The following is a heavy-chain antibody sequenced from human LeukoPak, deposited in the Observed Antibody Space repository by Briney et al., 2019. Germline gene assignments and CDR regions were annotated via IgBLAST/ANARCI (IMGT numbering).Heavy chain of an antibody. D-gene: IGHD4-17*01. CDR3: AGGISGDYVLWFDP. CDR1: VGPIGRYY. CDR2: IYYSGST. J-gene: IGHJ5*02. Sequence: SETLSLTCTVSVGPIGRYYWSWIRQPPGKGLEWIGYIYYSGSTNYNPSLKSRVTISVDTSKNQSSLKLSSVTAADTAVYYCAGGISGDYVLWFDPRGQGTLVTVSS. V-gene: IGHV4-59*01.